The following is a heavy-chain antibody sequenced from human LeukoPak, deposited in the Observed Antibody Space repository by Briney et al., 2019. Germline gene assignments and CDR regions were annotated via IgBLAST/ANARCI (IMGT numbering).Heavy chain of an antibody. V-gene: IGHV3-53*01. J-gene: IGHJ4*02. CDR1: GFTVSSNY. CDR2: IYSGGST. Sequence: GGSLRLSCAASGFTVSSNYMSWVRQAPGKGLEWVSVIYSGGSTYYADSVKGRFTISRDNSKNTLYLQMNSLRAEDTAVYYCARGDSLGFRELFYWGQGTLVTVSS. D-gene: IGHD3-10*01. CDR3: ARGDSLGFRELFY.